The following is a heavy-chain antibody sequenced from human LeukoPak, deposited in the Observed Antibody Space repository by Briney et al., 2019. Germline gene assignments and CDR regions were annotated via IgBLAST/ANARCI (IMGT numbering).Heavy chain of an antibody. CDR1: GYTLTELS. CDR2: FDPEDGET. Sequence: GASVKVSCKVSGYTLTELSMHWVRQAPGKGLEWMGGFDPEDGETIYAQKFQGRVTMTEDTSTDTAYMELSSLRSEDTAVYYCATDPCSSTSCPYYYGMDVGGQGTTVSVSS. D-gene: IGHD2-2*01. J-gene: IGHJ6*02. CDR3: ATDPCSSTSCPYYYGMDV. V-gene: IGHV1-24*01.